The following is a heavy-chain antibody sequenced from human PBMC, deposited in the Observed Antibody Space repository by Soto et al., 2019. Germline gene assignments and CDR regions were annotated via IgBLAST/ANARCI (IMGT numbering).Heavy chain of an antibody. Sequence: EVQLVESGGGFAQPGESLRLSCAASGFSFSSYWVHWVRQAPGKGLVWVSRINSVGSSTGYADSVKGRFTISRDNAKNTLYLQMNSLRVEDTAVYYWARGGGYSYGAPDYWGQGTLVSVSS. CDR1: GFSFSSYW. CDR3: ARGGGYSYGAPDY. V-gene: IGHV3-74*01. D-gene: IGHD5-18*01. CDR2: INSVGSST. J-gene: IGHJ4*02.